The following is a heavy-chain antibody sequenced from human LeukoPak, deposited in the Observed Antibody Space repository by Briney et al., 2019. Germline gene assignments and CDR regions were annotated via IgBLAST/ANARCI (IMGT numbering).Heavy chain of an antibody. D-gene: IGHD2-15*01. CDR2: ISGSGGST. V-gene: IGHV3-23*01. CDR3: AKDQVRVVVAATLMTN. CDR1: GFTFSSYA. Sequence: TGGSLRLSCAASGFTFSSYAMSWVRQAPGKGLEWVSAISGSGGSTYYADSVKGRFTISRDNSKNTLYLQMNSLRAEDTAVYYCAKDQVRVVVAATLMTNWGQGTLVTVSS. J-gene: IGHJ4*02.